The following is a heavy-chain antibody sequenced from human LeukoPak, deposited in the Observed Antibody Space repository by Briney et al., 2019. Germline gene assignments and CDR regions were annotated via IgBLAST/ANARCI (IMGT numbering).Heavy chain of an antibody. V-gene: IGHV4-39*07. J-gene: IGHJ5*02. CDR2: IYYSGST. CDR1: GVSISSSSYY. CDR3: ARDPDYYGSGSVKGFDP. D-gene: IGHD3-10*01. Sequence: SVTLSLTCTVSGVSISSSSYYWGWIRQPPGKGLEWIGSIYYSGSTYYNPSLKSRVTISVDTSKNQFSLKLSSVTAADTAVYYCARDPDYYGSGSVKGFDPWGQGTLVTVSS.